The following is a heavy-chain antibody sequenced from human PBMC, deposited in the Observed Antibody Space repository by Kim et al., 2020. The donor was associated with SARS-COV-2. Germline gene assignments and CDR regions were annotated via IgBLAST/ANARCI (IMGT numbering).Heavy chain of an antibody. Sequence: ASVKVSCKASGYTFTGYYMHWVRQAPGQGLEWMGRINPNSGGTNYAQKFQGRVTMTRDTSISTAYMELSRLRSDDTAVYYCAAYGVGATPFDYWGQGTLVTVSS. D-gene: IGHD1-26*01. CDR3: AAYGVGATPFDY. J-gene: IGHJ4*02. CDR2: INPNSGGT. CDR1: GYTFTGYY. V-gene: IGHV1-2*06.